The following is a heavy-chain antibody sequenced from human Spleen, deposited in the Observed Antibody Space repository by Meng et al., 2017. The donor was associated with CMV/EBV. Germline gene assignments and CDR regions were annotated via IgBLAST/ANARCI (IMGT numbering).Heavy chain of an antibody. CDR3: AKDHGTMVRGLSGDFDY. CDR2: ISGSGGST. Sequence: GESLKISCAASGFTFSSYAMSWVRQAPGKGLEWVSAISGSGGSTYYADSVKGRFTISRDNSKNTLYLQMNSLRAEDTAVYYCAKDHGTMVRGLSGDFDYWGQGTLVTVSS. D-gene: IGHD3-10*01. CDR1: GFTFSSYA. V-gene: IGHV3-23*01. J-gene: IGHJ4*02.